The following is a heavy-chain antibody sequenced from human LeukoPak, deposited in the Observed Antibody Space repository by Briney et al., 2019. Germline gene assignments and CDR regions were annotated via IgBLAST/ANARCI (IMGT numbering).Heavy chain of an antibody. D-gene: IGHD2-15*01. CDR1: GGSVNSGSYY. J-gene: IGHJ5*02. V-gene: IGHV4-61*01. CDR3: ARLAVATTSWFDP. CDR2: IYYIGKT. Sequence: PSETLSLTCTVSGGSVNSGSYYWSWIRQPPGKGLEWIGYIYYIGKTNYNPSLKSRVTISLDTSKNQVSLILTSVTAADTAVYYCARLAVATTSWFDPWGQGTLVTVSS.